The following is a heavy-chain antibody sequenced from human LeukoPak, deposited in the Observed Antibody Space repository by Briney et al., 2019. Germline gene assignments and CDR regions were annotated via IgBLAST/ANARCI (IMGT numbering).Heavy chain of an antibody. Sequence: GGSLRLSCAASGFTFSSNYVSWVRQAPGKGLEWVSFIYSGGSTYYADAVKGRFTISRDNSKNTLYLQMNSLRAEDTAVYYCARLGSSWDFDYWGQGTLVTVSS. CDR2: IYSGGST. V-gene: IGHV3-66*02. CDR1: GFTFSSNY. CDR3: ARLGSSWDFDY. J-gene: IGHJ4*02. D-gene: IGHD6-13*01.